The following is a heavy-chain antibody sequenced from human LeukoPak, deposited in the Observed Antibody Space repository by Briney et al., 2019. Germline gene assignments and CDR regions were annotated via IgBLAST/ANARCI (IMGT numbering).Heavy chain of an antibody. D-gene: IGHD1-1*01. CDR1: GYTFTSYG. CDR2: ISAYNGNT. J-gene: IGHJ4*02. CDR3: ARDRVRRLRRYNWNDGGPYDY. V-gene: IGHV1-18*01. Sequence: ASVKVSCKASGYTFTSYGISWVRQAPGQGLEWMGWISAYNGNTNYAQKLQGRVTMTTDTSTSTAYMELRSLRSDDTAVYYCARDRVRRLRRYNWNDGGPYDYWGQGTLVTVSS.